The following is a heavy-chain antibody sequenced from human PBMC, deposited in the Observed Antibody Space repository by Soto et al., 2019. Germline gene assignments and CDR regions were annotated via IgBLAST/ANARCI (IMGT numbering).Heavy chain of an antibody. V-gene: IGHV4-30-2*01. J-gene: IGHJ4*02. CDR1: GGSIISGGYS. D-gene: IGHD1-26*01. Sequence: SETLSLTCAVSGGSIISGGYSWSWIRQPPGKGLEWIGYIYSGTTHYNPSLESRVTIAMDRSKNQVSLSLKSVTAADTAVYYCAREDSGTFFDFWGQGTLVTVSS. CDR3: AREDSGTFFDF. CDR2: IYSGTT.